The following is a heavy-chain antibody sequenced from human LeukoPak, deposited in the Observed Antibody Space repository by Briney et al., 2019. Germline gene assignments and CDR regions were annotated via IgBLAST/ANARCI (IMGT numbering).Heavy chain of an antibody. V-gene: IGHV3-15*01. J-gene: IGHJ4*02. CDR3: TTGHFDYYYDS. Sequence: GGSLRLSCAASGFNFSNAWLNWVRQAQGKGLQWVGHIKSEMDGLTTDYAAPVNCRFTISTDNSKNTLYLTMSRLKTEDTAVYYCTTGHFDYYYDSWGQGTLVTVSS. CDR2: IKSEMDGLTT. CDR1: GFNFSNAW. D-gene: IGHD3-3*01.